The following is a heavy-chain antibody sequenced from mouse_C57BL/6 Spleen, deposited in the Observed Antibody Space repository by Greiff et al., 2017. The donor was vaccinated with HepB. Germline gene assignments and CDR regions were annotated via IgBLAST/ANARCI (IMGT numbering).Heavy chain of an antibody. J-gene: IGHJ3*01. Sequence: VQLQQSGPELVKPGASVKISCKASGYAFSRSWMNWVKQRPGKGLEWIGRIYPGDGDTNYNGKFKGKATLTADKSSSTAYMQLSSLTSEDSAVYFCARSTPPSSWGQGTLVTVSA. CDR2: IYPGDGDT. CDR1: GYAFSRSW. CDR3: ARSTPPSS. V-gene: IGHV1-82*01.